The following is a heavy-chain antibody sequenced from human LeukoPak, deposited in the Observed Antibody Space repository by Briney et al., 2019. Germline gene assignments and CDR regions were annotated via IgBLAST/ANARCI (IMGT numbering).Heavy chain of an antibody. CDR3: ARDSSRRNYYGSGSLNWFDP. J-gene: IGHJ5*02. Sequence: ASVKVSCKASGYTFTGYYMHWVRQAPGQGLEWMGWINPNSGGTNYARKFQGRVTMTRDTSISTAYMELSRLRSDDTAVYYCARDSSRRNYYGSGSLNWFDPWGQGTLVTVSS. V-gene: IGHV1-2*02. CDR1: GYTFTGYY. CDR2: INPNSGGT. D-gene: IGHD3-10*01.